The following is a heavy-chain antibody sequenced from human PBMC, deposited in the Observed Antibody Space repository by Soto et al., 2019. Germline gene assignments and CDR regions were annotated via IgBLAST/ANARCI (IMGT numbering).Heavy chain of an antibody. V-gene: IGHV4-59*01. Sequence: QVQLQESGPGLVKPSETLSLTCTVSGGSISSFYWSWIRQPPGKGLEWVGFILHSGSTTYNPSLVSRATISLAASTDQFSLKLSSVTAADTAVYFCAREDFWNVSDHWGQGTQVTVSS. D-gene: IGHD3-3*01. CDR3: AREDFWNVSDH. CDR1: GGSISSFY. J-gene: IGHJ4*02. CDR2: ILHSGST.